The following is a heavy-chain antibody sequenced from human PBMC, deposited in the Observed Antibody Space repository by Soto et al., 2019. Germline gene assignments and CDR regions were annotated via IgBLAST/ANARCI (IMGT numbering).Heavy chain of an antibody. J-gene: IGHJ4*02. CDR1: GFTFSSYW. V-gene: IGHV3-74*01. D-gene: IGHD3-16*01. CDR2: IKTDGSTT. CDR3: ARDGITLTPFDN. Sequence: EVQLVESGGGLVQPGGSLRLSCAASGFTFSSYWMHWVRQPPGKGLVWVSRIKTDGSTTTYADSVRGRFTVSRDNAQNTLYLQMNSLRAEDTAVYYCARDGITLTPFDNWGQGTLVTVSS.